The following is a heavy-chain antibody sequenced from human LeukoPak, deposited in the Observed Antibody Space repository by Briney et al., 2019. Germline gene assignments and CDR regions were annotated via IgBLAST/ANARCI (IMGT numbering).Heavy chain of an antibody. V-gene: IGHV3-21*01. CDR1: GFTFSSYS. Sequence: GGSLRLSCAASGFTFSSYSMNWVRQAPGKGLEWVSSISSSSSYIYYADSVKGRFTISRDNAKNPLYLQMNSLRAEDTAVYYCARSAGSHYFDYWGQGTLVTVSS. J-gene: IGHJ4*02. CDR2: ISSSSSYI. CDR3: ARSAGSHYFDY. D-gene: IGHD3-10*01.